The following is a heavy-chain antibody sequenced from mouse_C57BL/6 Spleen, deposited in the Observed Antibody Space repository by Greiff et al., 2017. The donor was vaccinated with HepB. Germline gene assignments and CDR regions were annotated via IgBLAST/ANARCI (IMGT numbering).Heavy chain of an antibody. D-gene: IGHD4-1*01. CDR2: ISYDGSN. J-gene: IGHJ2*01. CDR3: AHLGRGYFDY. Sequence: EVQVVESGPGLVKPSQSLSLTCSVTGYSITSGYYWNWIRQFPGNKLEWMGYISYDGSNNYNPSLKNRISITRDTSKNQFFLKLNSVTTEDTATYYCAHLGRGYFDYWGQGTTLTVSS. V-gene: IGHV3-6*01. CDR1: GYSITSGYY.